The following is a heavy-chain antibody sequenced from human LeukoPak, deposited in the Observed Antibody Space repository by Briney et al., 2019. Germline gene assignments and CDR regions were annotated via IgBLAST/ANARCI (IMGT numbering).Heavy chain of an antibody. CDR1: GFTFSSYS. CDR2: IGSSSSYI. J-gene: IGHJ4*02. V-gene: IGHV3-21*01. Sequence: GGSLRLSCAASGFTFSSYSMNWVRQAPGKGLEWVSSIGSSSSYIYHADSVKGRFTISRDNAKNSLYLQMNSLRAEDTAVYYCARDSKGRKFDYWGQGTLVTVSS. D-gene: IGHD4-11*01. CDR3: ARDSKGRKFDY.